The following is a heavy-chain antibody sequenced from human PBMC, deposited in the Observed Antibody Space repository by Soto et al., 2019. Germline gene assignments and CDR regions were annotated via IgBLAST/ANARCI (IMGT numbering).Heavy chain of an antibody. Sequence: GGSLRLSCAASGFTFSSYAMSWARQAPGKGLEWVSAISGSGGSTYYADSVKGRFTISRDNSKNTLYLQMNSLRAEDTAVYYCAKDLSGSYYYDSSGPFDYWGQGTLVTVSS. D-gene: IGHD3-22*01. CDR3: AKDLSGSYYYDSSGPFDY. CDR1: GFTFSSYA. J-gene: IGHJ4*02. V-gene: IGHV3-23*01. CDR2: ISGSGGST.